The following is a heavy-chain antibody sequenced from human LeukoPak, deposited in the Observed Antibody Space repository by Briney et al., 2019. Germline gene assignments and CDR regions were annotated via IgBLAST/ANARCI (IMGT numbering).Heavy chain of an antibody. D-gene: IGHD6-13*01. CDR2: ISTSSSYI. J-gene: IGHJ4*02. Sequence: GGSLRLSCTASGFTFSSYSMNWVRQAPGKGLEWVSSISTSSSYIYYADSVKGRFTISRDNARNSLYLQMNTLRAEDTAVYSCARAAARDYWGQGTLVTVSS. V-gene: IGHV3-21*01. CDR3: ARAAARDY. CDR1: GFTFSSYS.